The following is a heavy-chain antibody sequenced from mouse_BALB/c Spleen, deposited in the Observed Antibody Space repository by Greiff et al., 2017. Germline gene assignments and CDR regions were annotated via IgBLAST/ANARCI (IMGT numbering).Heavy chain of an antibody. Sequence: EVQVVESGGGLVQPGGSLKLSCAASGFTFSSYTMSWVRQTPEKRLEWVAYISNGGGSTYYPDTVKGRFTISRDNAKNTLYLQMSSLKSEDTAMYYCAREAYWGQGTLVTVSA. CDR1: GFTFSSYT. J-gene: IGHJ3*01. V-gene: IGHV5-12-2*01. CDR2: ISNGGGST. CDR3: AREAY.